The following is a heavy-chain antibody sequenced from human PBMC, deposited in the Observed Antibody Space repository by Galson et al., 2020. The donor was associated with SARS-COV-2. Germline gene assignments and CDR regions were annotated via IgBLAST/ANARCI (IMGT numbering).Heavy chain of an antibody. J-gene: IGHJ2*01. V-gene: IGHV3-21*01. CDR1: GFTFRDHN. CDR3: ARDKGSGFQMHWYFDL. CDR2: IAGSGAYK. D-gene: IGHD3-22*01. Sequence: GESLKISCAASGFTFRDHNMIWVRQAPGKGLEWVSSIAGSGAYKYYADSMKGRFTISRDNAKNSVYLQLNSLRDEDTAVYYCARDKGSGFQMHWYFDLWGRGPLVSVSS.